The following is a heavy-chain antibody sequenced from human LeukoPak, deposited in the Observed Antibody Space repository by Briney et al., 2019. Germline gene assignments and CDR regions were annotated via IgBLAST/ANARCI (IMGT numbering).Heavy chain of an antibody. J-gene: IGHJ5*02. V-gene: IGHV4-59*01. Sequence: SETLSLTCTVSGGSISSYYWSWIRQPPGKGLEWIGYIYYSGGTNYNPSLKSRVTISVDTSKNQFSLKLSSVTAADTAVYYCARGPYCSGGSCYSGWFDPWGQGTLVTVSS. CDR3: ARGPYCSGGSCYSGWFDP. CDR1: GGSISSYY. D-gene: IGHD2-15*01. CDR2: IYYSGGT.